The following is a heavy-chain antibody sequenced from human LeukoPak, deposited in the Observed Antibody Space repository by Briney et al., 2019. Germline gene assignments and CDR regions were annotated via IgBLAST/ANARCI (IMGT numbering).Heavy chain of an antibody. Sequence: PSETLSLTCAVSGVSVTTRNWWSWVRQAPGKGLEWIGEILQSGSATYNPSLDGRVTISLDESKNQISLRLSSVTAADTAVYYCAKNGEWSIYHWGQGILVTVSS. CDR2: ILQSGSA. CDR3: AKNGEWSIYH. CDR1: GVSVTTRNW. V-gene: IGHV4-4*02. D-gene: IGHD3-3*01. J-gene: IGHJ4*02.